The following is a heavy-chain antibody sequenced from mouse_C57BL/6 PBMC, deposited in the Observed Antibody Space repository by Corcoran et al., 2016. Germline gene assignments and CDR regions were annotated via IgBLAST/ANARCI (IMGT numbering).Heavy chain of an antibody. D-gene: IGHD1-1*01. J-gene: IGHJ1*03. CDR3: ARHYGRSYWYLDV. Sequence: QIQLVQSGPELKKPGETVKISCKASGYTFTTYGMSWVKQAPGKGLKWMGWINTYSGVPTYADDFKGRFAFSLETSASTAYLQINNLKNEDTTTYFCARHYGRSYWYLDVWGTGTTVTVSS. CDR1: GYTFTTYG. CDR2: INTYSGVP. V-gene: IGHV9-3*01.